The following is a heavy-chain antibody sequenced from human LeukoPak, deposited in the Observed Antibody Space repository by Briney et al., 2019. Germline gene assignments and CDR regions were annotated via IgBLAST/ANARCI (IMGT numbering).Heavy chain of an antibody. D-gene: IGHD3-22*01. V-gene: IGHV3-30*18. CDR1: GFTFSSYG. Sequence: GGSLRLSCAASGFTFSSYGMHWVRQAPGKGLEWVAFISYDGSNKYYADSVKGRFTISRDNSKNTLYLQMNSLRAEDTAVYYCAKDPTLGNYDSSGYAPLDYWGQGTLVTVSS. CDR2: ISYDGSNK. J-gene: IGHJ4*02. CDR3: AKDPTLGNYDSSGYAPLDY.